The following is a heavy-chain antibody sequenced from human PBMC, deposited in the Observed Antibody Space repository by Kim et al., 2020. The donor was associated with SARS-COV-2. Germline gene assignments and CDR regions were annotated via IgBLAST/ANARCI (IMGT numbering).Heavy chain of an antibody. V-gene: IGHV1-8*01. CDR1: GYTFTCYA. CDR2: MNPNSGNT. CDR3: ASVRSRLVPLLVQYYYMDV. J-gene: IGHJ6*03. Sequence: ASVKVSCKASGYTFTCYAINWVRQATGQGLEWMGWMNPNSGNTGYAQKLQGRVTMTRYTSISTAYMDLTSLSSEHTAVYYCASVRSRLVPLLVQYYYMDV. D-gene: IGHD6-19*01.